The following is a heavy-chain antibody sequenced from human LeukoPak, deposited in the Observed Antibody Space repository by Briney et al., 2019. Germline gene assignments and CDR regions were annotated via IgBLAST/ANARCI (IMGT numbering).Heavy chain of an antibody. Sequence: SETLSLTCTVTDGSINNSYWNWLRQPPGKGLEWIGYIYDNGSTNYNASLKSRVTMSVDTSKNQFSLKLSSVTAADTAVYYCARLKWGTTSWFDPWGQGTLVTVAS. D-gene: IGHD1-1*01. CDR3: ARLKWGTTSWFDP. CDR1: DGSINNSY. J-gene: IGHJ5*01. V-gene: IGHV4-59*08. CDR2: IYDNGST.